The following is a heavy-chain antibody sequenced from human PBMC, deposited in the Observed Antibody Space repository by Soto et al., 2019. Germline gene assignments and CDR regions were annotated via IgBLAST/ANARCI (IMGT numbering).Heavy chain of an antibody. V-gene: IGHV4-39*01. CDR1: GVSIHNSHSF. CDR2: VYHNGGA. D-gene: IGHD2-21*01. CDR3: GRVVEGATRHTDPDS. Sequence: QVHLQESGTGLVKPSVTLSLTCTVSGVSIHNSHSFWAWIRQPPGKGLQFIASVYHNGGAHYNSSLKSRVTISVDKANNQVSLRMRSLTAADTAFYYCGRVVEGATRHTDPDSWGQGILVTVSS. J-gene: IGHJ5*01.